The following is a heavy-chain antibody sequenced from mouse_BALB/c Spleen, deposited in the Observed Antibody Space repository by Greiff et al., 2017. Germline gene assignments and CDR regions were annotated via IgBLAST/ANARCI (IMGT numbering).Heavy chain of an antibody. D-gene: IGHD2-4*01. CDR1: GYSITSDYA. CDR3: ARYDYEGIGAMDY. V-gene: IGHV3-2*02. CDR2: ISYSGST. J-gene: IGHJ4*01. Sequence: EVQLQESGPGLVKPSQSLSLTCTVTGYSITSDYAWNWIRQFPGNKLEWMGYISYSGSTSYNPSLKSRISITRDTSKNQFFLQLNSVTTEDTATYYCARYDYEGIGAMDYWGQGTSVTVSS.